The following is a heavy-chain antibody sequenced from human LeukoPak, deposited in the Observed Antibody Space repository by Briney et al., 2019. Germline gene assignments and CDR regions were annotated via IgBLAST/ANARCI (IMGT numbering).Heavy chain of an antibody. J-gene: IGHJ4*02. CDR2: MKPNSGNT. V-gene: IGHV1-8*01. D-gene: IGHD3-22*01. Sequence: VASVKVSCKASGYTFTSYDINWVRQATGQGLEWMGWMKPNSGNTGYAQKFQGRVTMTRNTSISTAYMELSSLRSDDTAVYYCARDNYDSTLFGYWGQGTLVTVSS. CDR3: ARDNYDSTLFGY. CDR1: GYTFTSYD.